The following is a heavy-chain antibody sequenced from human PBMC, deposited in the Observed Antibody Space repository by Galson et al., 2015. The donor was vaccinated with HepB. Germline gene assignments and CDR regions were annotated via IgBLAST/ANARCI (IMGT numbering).Heavy chain of an antibody. D-gene: IGHD1-14*01. CDR1: GFSFSSSS. J-gene: IGHJ4*02. Sequence: SLRLSCAASGFSFSSSSMNWVRQAPGKGLEWVSYIISSSSIIYYADSVKGRFTISRDNAKKSLYLHMTSLRAEDTGVYYCARDFRTGSDWGQGTLVTVSS. CDR3: ARDFRTGSD. CDR2: IISSSSII. V-gene: IGHV3-48*01.